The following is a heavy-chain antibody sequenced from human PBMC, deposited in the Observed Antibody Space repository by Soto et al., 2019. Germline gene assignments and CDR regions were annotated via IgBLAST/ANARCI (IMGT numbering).Heavy chain of an antibody. Sequence: QLTLKESGPSLVKPTQTLTLTCTFSGFSLSTSGVNVGWIRQPPGKTLEWLALIYGNDEERYSPSLESRLTIAKDPSKNQVVLTMTNMDPVDTGTYYGAHSQIKDTFDYWGQGIRVTVSS. CDR2: IYGNDEE. J-gene: IGHJ4*02. CDR1: GFSLSTSGVN. CDR3: AHSQIKDTFDY. D-gene: IGHD2-15*01. V-gene: IGHV2-5*01.